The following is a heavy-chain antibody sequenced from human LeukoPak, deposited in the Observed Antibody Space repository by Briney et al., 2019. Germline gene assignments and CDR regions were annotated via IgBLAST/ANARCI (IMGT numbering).Heavy chain of an antibody. CDR3: ARGTYYYDSSGYYLDY. CDR2: IYYSGST. Sequence: SQTLSLTCTVSGGSISSGGYYWSWIRQHPGKGLEWIGYIYYSGSTYYNPSLKSRVTISVDTSKNQFSLKLSSVTAADTAVYYCARGTYYYDSSGYYLDYWGQGTLVTVSS. J-gene: IGHJ4*02. D-gene: IGHD3-22*01. CDR1: GGSISSGGYY. V-gene: IGHV4-31*03.